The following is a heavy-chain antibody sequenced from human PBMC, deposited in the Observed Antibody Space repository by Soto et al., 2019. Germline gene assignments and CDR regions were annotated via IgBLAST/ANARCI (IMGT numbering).Heavy chain of an antibody. Sequence: SETLSLTCTVSGGSVSSGYHYWSWIRQPPGKGLEWIGYVYFSRTTNYNPSLKSRVTISVDTSKNQFSLRLSSVTAGDTALYYCARWVYGMDVWGQGTTVTVSS. CDR2: VYFSRTT. J-gene: IGHJ6*02. V-gene: IGHV4-61*01. CDR3: ARWVYGMDV. CDR1: GGSVSSGYHY.